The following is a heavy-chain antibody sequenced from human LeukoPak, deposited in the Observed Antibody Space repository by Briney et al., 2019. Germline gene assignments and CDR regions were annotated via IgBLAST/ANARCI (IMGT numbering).Heavy chain of an antibody. CDR2: IRSKRDGGTT. CDR3: ARDWYYAFDF. D-gene: IGHD2-21*02. J-gene: IGHJ3*01. V-gene: IGHV3-15*07. Sequence: GGSLRLSCSASGFTFSLYAMHWVRQAPGKGLEWVARIRSKRDGGTTDYAAPVKGRFTISRDDSKNTMYLQMNSLKAEDTAVYYCARDWYYAFDFWGQGTMVTVSS. CDR1: GFTFSLYA.